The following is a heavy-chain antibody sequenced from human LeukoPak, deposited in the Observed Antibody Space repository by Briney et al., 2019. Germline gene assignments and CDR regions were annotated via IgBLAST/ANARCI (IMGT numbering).Heavy chain of an antibody. Sequence: GGSLRLSCAASGFTFSNYMSWVRQTPGKGLEWVSGIYSGGHIYYADSVKGRFTISRDNSKNTLYLQMNSLRAEDTAVYYCAGKQGSGSLRPLDYWGQGTLVTVSS. J-gene: IGHJ4*02. CDR2: IYSGGHI. CDR3: AGKQGSGSLRPLDY. V-gene: IGHV3-53*01. CDR1: GFTFSNY. D-gene: IGHD3-10*01.